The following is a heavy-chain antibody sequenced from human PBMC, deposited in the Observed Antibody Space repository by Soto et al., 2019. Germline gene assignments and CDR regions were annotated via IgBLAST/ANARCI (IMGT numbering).Heavy chain of an antibody. CDR3: ARDNVKSITGTTLVYYYYGMDV. CDR2: ISSSSGYI. J-gene: IGHJ6*02. CDR1: GFTFSSYS. V-gene: IGHV3-21*01. Sequence: PGGSLRLSCAASGFTFSSYSMNWVRQAPGKGLEWVSSISSSSGYIYYADSVKGRFTISRDNAKNSLYLQMNSLRAEDTAVYYCARDNVKSITGTTLVYYYYGMDVWGQGTTVTVSS. D-gene: IGHD1-20*01.